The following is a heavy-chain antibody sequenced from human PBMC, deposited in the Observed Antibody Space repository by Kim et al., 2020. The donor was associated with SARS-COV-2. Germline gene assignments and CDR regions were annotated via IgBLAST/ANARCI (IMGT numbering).Heavy chain of an antibody. J-gene: IGHJ3*02. CDR2: ISSSSSYI. Sequence: GGSLRLSCAASGFTFSSYSMNWVRQAPGKGLEWVSSISSSSSYIYYADSVKGRFTISRDNAKNSLYLQMNSLRAEDTAVYYCARDANYDILTGYYLGAFDICGQGKMVTASS. D-gene: IGHD3-9*01. V-gene: IGHV3-21*01. CDR3: ARDANYDILTGYYLGAFDI. CDR1: GFTFSSYS.